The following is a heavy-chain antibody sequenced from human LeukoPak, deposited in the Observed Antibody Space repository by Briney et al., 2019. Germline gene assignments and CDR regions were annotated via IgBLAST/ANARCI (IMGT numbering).Heavy chain of an antibody. CDR1: RYTFTTYY. J-gene: IGHJ4*02. CDR3: ARGGYCTTTSCYE. CDR2: INPDSGAT. V-gene: IGHV1-2*02. D-gene: IGHD2-2*01. Sequence: ASVKVSCKAFRYTFTTYYIYWVRQAPGQGLEWMGWINPDSGATNSAQKFQGRLTMTRDTSISTAYMELTSLTSEDTAVYYCARGGYCTTTSCYEWGQGTLVTLSS.